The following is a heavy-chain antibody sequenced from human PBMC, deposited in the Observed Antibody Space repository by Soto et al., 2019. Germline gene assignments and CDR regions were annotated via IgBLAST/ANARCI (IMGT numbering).Heavy chain of an antibody. V-gene: IGHV3-49*03. J-gene: IGHJ3*02. CDR1: VFTFGDYG. CDR2: IRSKAYGGTT. Sequence: GGSLRLFCTASVFTFGDYGMNWFRQAPGKGLEWVGFIRSKAYGGTTEYAASVKGRFTISRDDSKSIAYLQMNSLKTEDTAVYYCTRIPDYGAFDIWGQGTMVTVSS. D-gene: IGHD4-17*01. CDR3: TRIPDYGAFDI.